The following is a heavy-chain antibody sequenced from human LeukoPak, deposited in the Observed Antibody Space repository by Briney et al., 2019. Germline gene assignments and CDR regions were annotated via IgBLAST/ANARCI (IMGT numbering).Heavy chain of an antibody. J-gene: IGHJ5*02. CDR1: GFTFSSYW. CDR3: AKGGSSSSWNWFDP. D-gene: IGHD6-13*01. V-gene: IGHV3-74*01. Sequence: GGSLRLSCTASGFTFSSYWMHWVRQAPGKGLVWVSRISTDGSSTYYADSVKGRFTISRDNSKNTLYLQMNSLRAEDTAVYYCAKGGSSSSWNWFDPWGQGTLVTVSS. CDR2: ISTDGSST.